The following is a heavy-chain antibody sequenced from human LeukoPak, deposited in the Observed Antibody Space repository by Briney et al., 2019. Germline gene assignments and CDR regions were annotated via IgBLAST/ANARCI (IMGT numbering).Heavy chain of an antibody. V-gene: IGHV6-1*01. CDR3: ARRRYYDYSGYFDY. CDR2: TFYTSNWFN. J-gene: IGHJ4*02. CDR1: GDSVSSNSAA. Sequence: SQTLSLTCAISGDSVSSNSAAWNWFRQSPSRGLEWLGRTFYTSNWFNDYAVSVKSRITINPDTSKNQFSLQLNSVTPEDTAVYYCARRRYYDYSGYFDYWGQGTLVTVSS. D-gene: IGHD3-16*01.